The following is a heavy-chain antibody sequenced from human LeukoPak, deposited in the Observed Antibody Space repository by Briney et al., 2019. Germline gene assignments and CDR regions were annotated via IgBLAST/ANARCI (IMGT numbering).Heavy chain of an antibody. D-gene: IGHD5-18*01. J-gene: IGHJ4*02. V-gene: IGHV3-48*04. Sequence: PGGTLRLSCAASGFTFSSYSMNWVRQAPGKGLEGVSYISSSSSTIYYADSVKGRFTISRDNAKNSLYLQMNRLRAEDTAVYYCAREDTDMVNGVDYWGQGTLVTVSS. CDR2: ISSSSSTI. CDR3: AREDTDMVNGVDY. CDR1: GFTFSSYS.